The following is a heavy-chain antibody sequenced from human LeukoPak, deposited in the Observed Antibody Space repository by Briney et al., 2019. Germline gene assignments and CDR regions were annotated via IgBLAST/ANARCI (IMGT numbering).Heavy chain of an antibody. Sequence: GGSLRLSCAASGFTFSSYAMSWVRQAPGKGLEWVANIKQDGSEKYYVDSVKGRFTISRDNAKNSLYLQMNSLRAEDTAVYYCEGFGSGSYSGNYWGQGTLVTVSS. CDR2: IKQDGSEK. J-gene: IGHJ4*02. CDR3: EGFGSGSYSGNY. V-gene: IGHV3-7*01. CDR1: GFTFSSYA. D-gene: IGHD3-10*01.